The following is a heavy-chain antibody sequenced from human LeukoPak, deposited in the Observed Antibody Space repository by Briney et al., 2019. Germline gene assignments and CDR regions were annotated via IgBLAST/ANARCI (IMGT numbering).Heavy chain of an antibody. CDR1: GFTVSSNY. D-gene: IGHD3-10*01. J-gene: IGHJ4*02. CDR3: TRCYGSGTPDDY. V-gene: IGHV3-49*04. CDR2: TRSKAYGGTT. Sequence: GGSLRLSCAASGFTVSSNYMSWVRQAPGKGLEWVGFTRSKAYGGTTEYAASVKGRFIISRDDSKNIAYLQMNSLKTEDTALYYCTRCYGSGTPDDYWGQGTLVTVSS.